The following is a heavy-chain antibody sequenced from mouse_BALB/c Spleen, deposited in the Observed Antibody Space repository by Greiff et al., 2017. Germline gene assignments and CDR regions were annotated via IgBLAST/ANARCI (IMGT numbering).Heavy chain of an antibody. CDR1: GYAFSSYW. D-gene: IGHD1-2*01. CDR3: AIGDLLRPRYAMDY. V-gene: IGHV1-80*01. Sequence: QVQLQQSGAELVRPGSSVKISCKASGYAFSSYWMNWVKQRPGQGLEWIGQIYPGDGDTNYNGKFKGKATLTADKSSSTAYMQLSSLTSEDSAVYFCAIGDLLRPRYAMDYWGQGTSVTVSS. J-gene: IGHJ4*01. CDR2: IYPGDGDT.